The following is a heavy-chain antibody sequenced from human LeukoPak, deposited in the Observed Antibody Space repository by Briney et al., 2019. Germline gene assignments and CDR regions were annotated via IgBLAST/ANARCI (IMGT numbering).Heavy chain of an antibody. Sequence: PSETLSLTCSVSGAPVRDYYWSWIRQSPGKGLEWIAYTSYSGDADYNPSLRSRVAMSIDTTNNQFSLRLTSVTAADTAVYYCARHALGYSSGRFDPCGQGILVTVSS. CDR1: GAPVRDYY. J-gene: IGHJ5*02. CDR2: TSYSGDA. CDR3: ARHALGYSSGRFDP. D-gene: IGHD3-22*01. V-gene: IGHV4-59*08.